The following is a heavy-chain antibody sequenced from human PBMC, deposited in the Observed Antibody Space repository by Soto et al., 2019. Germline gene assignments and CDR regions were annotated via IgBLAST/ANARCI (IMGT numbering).Heavy chain of an antibody. Sequence: GGSLRLSCAASGFTFSSYWMHWVRQAPGKGLVWVSRINSDGSSTIYADSVKGRFTISRDNAKNTLYLQMNSLRAEDTAVYYCARTYCSGGSCFFDYWGQGTLVTVSS. J-gene: IGHJ4*02. CDR3: ARTYCSGGSCFFDY. V-gene: IGHV3-74*01. CDR2: INSDGSST. CDR1: GFTFSSYW. D-gene: IGHD2-15*01.